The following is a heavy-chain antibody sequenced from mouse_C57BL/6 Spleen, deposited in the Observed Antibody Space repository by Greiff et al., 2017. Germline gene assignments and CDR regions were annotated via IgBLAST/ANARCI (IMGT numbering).Heavy chain of an antibody. CDR1: GYTFTSYW. J-gene: IGHJ1*03. D-gene: IGHD2-3*01. CDR3: ARGLYDGYYWYFDV. V-gene: IGHV1-53*01. Sequence: VKLQQPGTELVKPGASVKLSCKASGYTFTSYWMHWVKQRPGQGLEWIGNINPSNGGTNYNEKFKSKATLTVDKSSSTAYMQLSSLTSEDSAVYYCARGLYDGYYWYFDVWGTGTTVTVSS. CDR2: INPSNGGT.